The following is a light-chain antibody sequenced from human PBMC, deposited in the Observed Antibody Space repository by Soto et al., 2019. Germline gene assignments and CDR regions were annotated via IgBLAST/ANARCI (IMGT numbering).Light chain of an antibody. CDR3: QQYNSYPGT. CDR2: EAS. CDR1: QTISSW. V-gene: IGKV1-5*03. J-gene: IGKJ2*01. Sequence: DIQMTQSPSTLSASVGDRVTITCRASQTISSWLAWYQQKPGTAPKLLIYEASSLESGVPSRFSGSGSGTEFTLTISSLQADEFAAYYCQQYNSYPGTFGHGTKLEIK.